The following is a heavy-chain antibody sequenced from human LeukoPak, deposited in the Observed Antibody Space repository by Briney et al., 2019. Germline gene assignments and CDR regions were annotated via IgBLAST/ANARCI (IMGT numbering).Heavy chain of an antibody. CDR1: GYTFTAYY. V-gene: IGHV1-2*06. J-gene: IGHJ4*02. Sequence: ASLKVSCKASGYTFTAYYIHWVRQAPGQGLEWMGRISPNSGGTNYAQKFQGRVTKTRDTSITTAYMELSRLTSDDTAVYYCAREAVAGQVPGYWGQGTLVTVSS. D-gene: IGHD6-19*01. CDR2: ISPNSGGT. CDR3: AREAVAGQVPGY.